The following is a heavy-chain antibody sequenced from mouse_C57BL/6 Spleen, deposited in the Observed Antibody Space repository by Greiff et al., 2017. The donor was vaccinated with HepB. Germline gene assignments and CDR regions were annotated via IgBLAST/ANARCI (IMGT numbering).Heavy chain of an antibody. J-gene: IGHJ2*01. CDR1: GFTFSSYA. CDR3: ARDLYYGSSYGYFDY. CDR2: ISDGGSYT. V-gene: IGHV5-4*01. D-gene: IGHD1-1*01. Sequence: EVMLVESGGGLVKPGGSLKLSCAASGFTFSSYAMSWVRQTPEKRLEWVATISDGGSYTYYPDNVKGRFTISRDNAKNNLYLQMSHLKSEDTAMYYCARDLYYGSSYGYFDYWGQGTTLTVSS.